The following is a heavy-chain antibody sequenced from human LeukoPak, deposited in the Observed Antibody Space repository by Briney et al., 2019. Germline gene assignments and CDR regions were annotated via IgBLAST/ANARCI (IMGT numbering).Heavy chain of an antibody. J-gene: IGHJ4*02. V-gene: IGHV3-23*01. CDR3: ARYCSGTCYSGFEY. Sequence: GGSLRLSCAASGFTLXNYAMXWXXXAPGXGLEWVXXIRGSGGNTYYAAPVKVRFPTPRETSKNTLDRQMNSLRPEAAALYSCARYCSGTCYSGFEYWGQGTLVTVSS. CDR2: IRGSGGNT. D-gene: IGHD2-2*01. CDR1: GFTLXNYA.